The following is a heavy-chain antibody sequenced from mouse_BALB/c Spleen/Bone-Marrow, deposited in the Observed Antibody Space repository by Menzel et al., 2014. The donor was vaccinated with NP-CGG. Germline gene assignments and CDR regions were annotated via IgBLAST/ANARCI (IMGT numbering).Heavy chain of an antibody. V-gene: IGHV5-6*02. Sequence: EVMLVESGGDLVKPGGSLKLSCAASGFTFSSYGMSWVRQTPDKRLEWVATISSGGSYTYYPDSVKGRFTISRDNAKNTLYLQMSSLMSEDTAMYYCARQDYDWFVYWGQETLVTVSA. D-gene: IGHD2-4*01. CDR3: ARQDYDWFVY. CDR2: ISSGGSYT. CDR1: GFTFSSYG. J-gene: IGHJ3*01.